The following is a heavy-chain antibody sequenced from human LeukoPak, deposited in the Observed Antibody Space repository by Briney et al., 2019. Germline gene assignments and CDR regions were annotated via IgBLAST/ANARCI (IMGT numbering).Heavy chain of an antibody. V-gene: IGHV4-34*01. CDR3: ARAPRGLTTPRRYYYYVMDV. CDR1: GGSFSGYY. Sequence: SETLSLTCAVYGGSFSGYYWRWVRQTPGKGVEWVGEINHSGRTNYNPSLKSRVPISVDTSNNQFSLKLRSVTAADTAVYYCARAPRGLTTPRRYYYYVMDVWVKGTTVTVSS. D-gene: IGHD4-11*01. J-gene: IGHJ6*04. CDR2: INHSGRT.